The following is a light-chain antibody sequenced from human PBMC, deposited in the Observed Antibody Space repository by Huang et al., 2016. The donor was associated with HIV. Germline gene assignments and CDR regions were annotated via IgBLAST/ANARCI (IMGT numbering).Light chain of an antibody. J-gene: IGKJ3*01. Sequence: IQLTQSPSSLSASVGDRVTITCRASQGIGRYLVWYQQKPGKAPKLLIYAASTLQRGVPSRFSGSGSGTDFTLTICSLQPEDFATYYCQQLKTYPITFGPGTQVDIK. V-gene: IGKV1-9*01. CDR1: QGIGRY. CDR3: QQLKTYPIT. CDR2: AAS.